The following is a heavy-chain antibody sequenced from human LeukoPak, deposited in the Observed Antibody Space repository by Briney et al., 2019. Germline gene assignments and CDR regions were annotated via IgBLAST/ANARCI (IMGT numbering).Heavy chain of an antibody. D-gene: IGHD3-9*01. CDR3: ASGGYDILTASGY. V-gene: IGHV3-23*01. CDR2: ISGSGGST. CDR1: GFTFSSYA. Sequence: QPGGSLRLSCAASGFTFSSYAMSWVRQAPGKGLEWVSAISGSGGSTYYADSVKGRFTISRDNSKNTLYLQMNSLRAEDTAVYYCASGGYDILTASGYWGQGTLVTVSS. J-gene: IGHJ4*02.